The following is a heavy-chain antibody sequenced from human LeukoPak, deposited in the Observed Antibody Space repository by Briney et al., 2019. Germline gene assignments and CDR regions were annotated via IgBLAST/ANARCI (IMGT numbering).Heavy chain of an antibody. Sequence: GGSLRLSCAASGFTLGNYWMHWVRQAPGKGPVWVSVIYSGGSTYYADSVKGRFTISRDNSKNTLYLQMNSLRAEDTAVYYCARDLLGKDYYYYGMDVWGKGTTVTVSS. D-gene: IGHD7-27*01. J-gene: IGHJ6*04. CDR1: GFTLGNYW. V-gene: IGHV3-66*01. CDR2: IYSGGST. CDR3: ARDLLGKDYYYYGMDV.